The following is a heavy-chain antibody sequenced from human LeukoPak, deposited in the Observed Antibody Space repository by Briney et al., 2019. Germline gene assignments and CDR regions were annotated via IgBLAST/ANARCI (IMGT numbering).Heavy chain of an antibody. CDR1: GYIFTSYW. CDR2: IFTGDSDI. Sequence: GESLQISCKGSGYIFTSYWIGWVRQLPGKGVEWMGIIFTGDSDIRYSPSFQGQVTISVDKSISTAYLQWSSLKASDTAMFYCARSYSKNWYDYWGQGTLATVSS. V-gene: IGHV5-51*01. D-gene: IGHD6-13*01. CDR3: ARSYSKNWYDY. J-gene: IGHJ5*01.